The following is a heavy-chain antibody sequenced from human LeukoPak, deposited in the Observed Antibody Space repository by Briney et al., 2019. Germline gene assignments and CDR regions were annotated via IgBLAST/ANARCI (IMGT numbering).Heavy chain of an antibody. CDR3: ARDYGDPSRILYPPVD. CDR1: GGTFSSYA. D-gene: IGHD2-8*01. Sequence: SVKVSCKASGGTFSSYAISWVRQAPGQGLEWMGGIIPIFGTANYAQKFQGRVTITADESTSTAYMELSSLRSEDTAVYYCARDYGDPSRILYPPVDWGQGTLVTVSS. CDR2: IIPIFGTA. J-gene: IGHJ4*02. V-gene: IGHV1-69*13.